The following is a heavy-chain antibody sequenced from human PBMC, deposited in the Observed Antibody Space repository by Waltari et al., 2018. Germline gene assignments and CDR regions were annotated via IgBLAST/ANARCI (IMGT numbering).Heavy chain of an antibody. CDR1: GYSISSGYY. Sequence: QVQLQESGPGLVKPSETLSLTCAVSGYSISSGYYWGWIRQPPGKGLEWLGSSYHSGSTYYNPSHKSRVTISVATSKNQFSLKLSYVTAADTAGYYCAREDSSGWSDYWGQGTLVTVSS. CDR2: SYHSGST. J-gene: IGHJ4*02. V-gene: IGHV4-38-2*01. D-gene: IGHD6-19*01. CDR3: AREDSSGWSDY.